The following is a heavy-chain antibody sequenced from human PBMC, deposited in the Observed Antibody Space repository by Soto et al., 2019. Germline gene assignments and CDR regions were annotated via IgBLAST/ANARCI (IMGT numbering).Heavy chain of an antibody. V-gene: IGHV1-2*04. Sequence: ASVKVSCKASGYTFTDYYMHWVRQAPGQGLEWMGWTNPNSGDSKYAQQFQGWVTMTRDTSISTAYMELSRLKSDDTAVYYCARAPHYYGSGIYYPPFEYWGQGTLVTVSS. D-gene: IGHD3-10*01. CDR2: TNPNSGDS. CDR3: ARAPHYYGSGIYYPPFEY. J-gene: IGHJ4*02. CDR1: GYTFTDYY.